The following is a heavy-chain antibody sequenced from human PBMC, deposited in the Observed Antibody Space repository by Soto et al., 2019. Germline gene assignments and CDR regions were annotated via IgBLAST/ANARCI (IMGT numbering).Heavy chain of an antibody. CDR3: ARHGYYDYVWGSYRFGHINWFDP. CDR1: GGSISSSSYY. V-gene: IGHV4-39*01. Sequence: SETLSLTCTVSGGSISSSSYYWGWIRQPPGKGLEWIGSIYYSGSTYYNPSLKSRVTISVDTSKNQFSLKLSSVTAAEPAVYYCARHGYYDYVWGSYRFGHINWFDPWGQGTLVTVSS. CDR2: IYYSGST. J-gene: IGHJ5*02. D-gene: IGHD3-16*02.